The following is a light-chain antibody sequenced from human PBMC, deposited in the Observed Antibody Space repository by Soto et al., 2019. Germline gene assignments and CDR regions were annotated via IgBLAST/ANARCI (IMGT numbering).Light chain of an antibody. Sequence: QYVLTQPASVSGSPGQSSTISCTGTSSDVGSYNLVSWYQQHPGKAPKLMIYEVSKRPSGVSNRFSGSKSGNTASLTISGLQAEDEADYYCRSYAGSSTLGFGTGTKLTVL. CDR3: RSYAGSSTLG. J-gene: IGLJ1*01. V-gene: IGLV2-23*02. CDR1: SSDVGSYNL. CDR2: EVS.